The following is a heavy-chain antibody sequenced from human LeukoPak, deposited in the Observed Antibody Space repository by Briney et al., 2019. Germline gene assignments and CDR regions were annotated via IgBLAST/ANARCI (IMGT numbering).Heavy chain of an antibody. D-gene: IGHD6-6*01. CDR3: ARGGSSSGRIDY. Sequence: PSETLSLTCTVSGGSISSDYWSWIRQPPGKGLEWIGYIYYSGSTNYNPSLKSRVTISVDTSKNQFSLKLSSVTAADTAVYYCARGGSSSGRIDYWGQGTLITVSS. CDR1: GGSISSDY. J-gene: IGHJ4*02. CDR2: IYYSGST. V-gene: IGHV4-59*01.